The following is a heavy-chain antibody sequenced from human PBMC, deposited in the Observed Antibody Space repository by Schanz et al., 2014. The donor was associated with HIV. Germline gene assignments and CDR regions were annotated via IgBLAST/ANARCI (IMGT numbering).Heavy chain of an antibody. CDR1: GYTFTKFY. D-gene: IGHD4-17*01. J-gene: IGHJ6*02. CDR2: INPSGGST. Sequence: QVQLVQSGVEVKKPGASVKVSCKASGYTFTKFYMHWVRQAPGQGLEWMGIINPSGGSTSYAQKFQGRVTMTRDTSTSTVYMQLSSLRSEDTAVYYCAKSRGDSWPYGMDVWGQGTTVTVSS. V-gene: IGHV1-46*01. CDR3: AKSRGDSWPYGMDV.